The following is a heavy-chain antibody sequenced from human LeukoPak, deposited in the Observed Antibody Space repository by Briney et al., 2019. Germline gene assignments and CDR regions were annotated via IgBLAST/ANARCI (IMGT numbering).Heavy chain of an antibody. CDR2: ISTSINYI. V-gene: IGHV3-21*01. CDR1: GFTLSSYS. Sequence: PGGSLRLSCAASGFTLSSYSMSWVRQAPGKGLEWVSSISTSINYIYYADSVKGRFTISRDNSKNTLYLQMNSLRADDTAVYYCAKVRLYSSSWSSFDYWGQGTLVTVSS. D-gene: IGHD6-13*01. CDR3: AKVRLYSSSWSSFDY. J-gene: IGHJ4*02.